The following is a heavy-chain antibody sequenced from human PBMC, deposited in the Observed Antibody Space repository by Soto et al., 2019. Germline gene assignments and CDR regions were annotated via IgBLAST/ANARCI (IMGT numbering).Heavy chain of an antibody. J-gene: IGHJ4*02. CDR3: GRTDCSGGSCSSSHDY. V-gene: IGHV1-18*01. D-gene: IGHD2-15*01. CDR1: GYTFTSYG. CDR2: ISAYNGNT. Sequence: ASVKGSCKASGYTFTSYGISRVRKAHRQGLEWMGWISAYNGNTNYAQKLQGRVTMTTDTSTSTAYMELRSLRSDDTAVYYCGRTDCSGGSCSSSHDYCGQGTLVTVSS.